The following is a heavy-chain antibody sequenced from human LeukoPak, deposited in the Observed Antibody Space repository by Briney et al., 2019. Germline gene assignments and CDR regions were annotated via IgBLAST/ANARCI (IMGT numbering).Heavy chain of an antibody. V-gene: IGHV3-23*01. J-gene: IGHJ4*02. CDR3: AKGELTIIAARPPFDY. D-gene: IGHD6-6*01. Sequence: AGGSLRLSCAASGFTFSGYTMNWVRQAPGKGLEWVSAISGSGGSTYYADSVKGRFTISRDNSKNTLYLQMNSLRAEDTAVYYCAKGELTIIAARPPFDYWGQGTLVTVSS. CDR2: ISGSGGST. CDR1: GFTFSGYT.